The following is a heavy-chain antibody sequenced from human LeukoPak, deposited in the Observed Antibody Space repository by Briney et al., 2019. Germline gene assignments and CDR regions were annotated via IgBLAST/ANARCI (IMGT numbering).Heavy chain of an antibody. CDR3: ARRSSSGYDDAFDI. Sequence: PGRSLRLSCAASGFTVSSNYMSWVRQAPGKGLEWVSVIYSGGSTYYADSVKGRFTISRDNSKNTLYLQMNSLRAEDTAVYYCARRSSSGYDDAFDIWGQGTMVTVSS. J-gene: IGHJ3*02. CDR1: GFTVSSNY. D-gene: IGHD3-22*01. V-gene: IGHV3-66*01. CDR2: IYSGGST.